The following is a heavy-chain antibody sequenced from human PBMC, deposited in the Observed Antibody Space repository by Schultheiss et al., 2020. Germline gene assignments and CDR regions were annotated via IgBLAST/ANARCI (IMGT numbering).Heavy chain of an antibody. CDR3: ARYCSSTSCYSWWFDP. CDR1: GGSFSGYY. D-gene: IGHD2-2*01. CDR2: IYYSGRT. V-gene: IGHV4-34*01. Sequence: GSLRLSCAVYGGSFSGYYLSWIRQPPGKGLEWIGSIYYSGRTYYNPSLMSRVTISVDTSKNQFSLKLSSVTAADTAAYYCARYCSSTSCYSWWFDPWGQGTLVTVSS. J-gene: IGHJ5*02.